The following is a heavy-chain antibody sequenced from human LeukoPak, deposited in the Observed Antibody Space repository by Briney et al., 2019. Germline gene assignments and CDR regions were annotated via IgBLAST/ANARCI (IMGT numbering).Heavy chain of an antibody. Sequence: ASVKVSCKASGGTFSSYAISWVRQAPGQGLEWMEGIIPIFGTANYAQKFQGRVTITADESTSTAYMELSSLRSEDTAVYYCARDYYYDSSGYLWGQGTLVTVSS. J-gene: IGHJ5*02. CDR2: IIPIFGTA. CDR3: ARDYYYDSSGYL. CDR1: GGTFSSYA. V-gene: IGHV1-69*13. D-gene: IGHD3-22*01.